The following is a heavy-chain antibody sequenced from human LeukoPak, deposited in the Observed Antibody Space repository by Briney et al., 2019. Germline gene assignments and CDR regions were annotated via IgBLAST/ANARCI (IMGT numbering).Heavy chain of an antibody. CDR3: ARYSSGGYFDY. Sequence: GASVKVSCKASGGTFSSYAISWVRQAPGQGLEWMGGIIPIFGTANYAQKFQGRVTITADKSTSTAYMELRSLRSDDTAVYYCARYSSGGYFDYWGQGTLVTVSS. D-gene: IGHD3-22*01. V-gene: IGHV1-69*06. J-gene: IGHJ4*02. CDR1: GGTFSSYA. CDR2: IIPIFGTA.